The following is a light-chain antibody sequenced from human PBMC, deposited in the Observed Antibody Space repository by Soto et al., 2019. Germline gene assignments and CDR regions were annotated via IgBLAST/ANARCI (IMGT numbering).Light chain of an antibody. Sequence: EIVLTQSPDTLSLSPGERATLSCRASQTVPTNYLAWYQQKPGQAPRLLIFGASSRATGIPDRFSGSGSVTHFSLSISRLEPEDFAQYYCQQYGSAPPDTFGQGTKVEIK. CDR1: QTVPTNY. J-gene: IGKJ2*01. V-gene: IGKV3-20*01. CDR3: QQYGSAPPDT. CDR2: GAS.